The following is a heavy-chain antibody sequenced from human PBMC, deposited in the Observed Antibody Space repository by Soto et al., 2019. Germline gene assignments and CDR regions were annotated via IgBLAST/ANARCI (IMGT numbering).Heavy chain of an antibody. D-gene: IGHD3-22*01. CDR1: GGSISSGGYY. J-gene: IGHJ6*02. V-gene: IGHV4-31*03. CDR2: IYYSGST. CDR3: ARTPVYDSSVGRDYYYYYGMDV. Sequence: SETLSLTCTVSGGSISSGGYYWSWIRQHPGKGLEWIGYIYYSGSTYYNPSLKSRVNISVDTSKNQFSLKLSSVAAADTAVYYCARTPVYDSSVGRDYYYYYGMDVWGQGTTVTVSS.